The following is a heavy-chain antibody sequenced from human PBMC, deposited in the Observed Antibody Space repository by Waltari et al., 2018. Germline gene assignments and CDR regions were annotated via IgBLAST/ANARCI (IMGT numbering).Heavy chain of an antibody. V-gene: IGHV3-53*01. D-gene: IGHD1-7*01. CDR1: GFLPIHPS. Sequence: EVPLVESGGGLVQPGGSLRPSCAAPGFLPIHPSMPSFRQAPGKGREWGSLFYGGDHTCYADYVKGRFTISRDISENTLYLRMSSLGVEDSAVYYCARGGMTGNTRYAPWYFDVWGRGTLVTVSS. CDR3: ARGGMTGNTRYAPWYFDV. CDR2: FYGGDHT. J-gene: IGHJ2*01.